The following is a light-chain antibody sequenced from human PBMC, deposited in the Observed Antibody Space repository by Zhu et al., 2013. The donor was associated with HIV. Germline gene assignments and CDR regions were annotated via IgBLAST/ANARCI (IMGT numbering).Light chain of an antibody. Sequence: EIVLTQSPGTLSLSPGERATLSCRASQSVSTSYIAWYQRKPGQAPRLLIYGASTRATGIPARFSGSGSGTDFTLTHTTRTLGRPFVRKVLFG. V-gene: IGKV3-20*01. J-gene: IGKJ2*01. CDR1: QSVSTSY. CDR2: GAS. CDR3: L.